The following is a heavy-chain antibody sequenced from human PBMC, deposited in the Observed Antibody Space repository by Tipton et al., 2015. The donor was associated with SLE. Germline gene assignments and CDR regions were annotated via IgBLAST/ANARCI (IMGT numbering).Heavy chain of an antibody. CDR2: IYDTETT. J-gene: IGHJ5*02. Sequence: TLSLTCSVSGGSISGTSHYWGWIRQSPGKGLEWIGYIYDTETTYYNPSLKSRVTMSIDRSKNHFSLRLRSVSAADTAIYYCAREVKSGRYDWFDPWGQGTLVTVSS. CDR1: GGSISGTSHY. D-gene: IGHD1-26*01. CDR3: AREVKSGRYDWFDP. V-gene: IGHV4-31*03.